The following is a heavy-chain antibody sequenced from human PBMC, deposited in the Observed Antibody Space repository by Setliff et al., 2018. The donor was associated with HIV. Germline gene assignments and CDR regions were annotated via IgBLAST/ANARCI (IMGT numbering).Heavy chain of an antibody. J-gene: IGHJ6*03. CDR3: ARVVRDSGSYWGYHYMDV. D-gene: IGHD1-26*01. V-gene: IGHV3-72*01. CDR1: GFRFSDHS. CDR2: SRNKAHSYTT. Sequence: CAASGFRFSDHSMDWVRQVPGEGLEWVGRSRNKAHSYTTEYAASVKGRFTISRADSKNSLYLQMNSLKIDDTAVYYCARVVRDSGSYWGYHYMDVWGKGTAVTVSS.